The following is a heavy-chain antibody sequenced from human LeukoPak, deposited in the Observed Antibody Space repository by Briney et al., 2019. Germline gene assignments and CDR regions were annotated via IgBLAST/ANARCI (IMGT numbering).Heavy chain of an antibody. CDR2: IKQDGSES. V-gene: IGHV3-7*03. CDR1: GFTFSSYS. CDR3: AKDAYSYGNY. J-gene: IGHJ4*02. Sequence: PGGSLRLSCAASGFTFSSYSMNWVRQPPGKGLEWVANIKQDGSESNYVDSVKGRFTISRDNAKNSLYLQMNSLRAEDTAVYYCAKDAYSYGNYWGQGTLVTVSS. D-gene: IGHD5-18*01.